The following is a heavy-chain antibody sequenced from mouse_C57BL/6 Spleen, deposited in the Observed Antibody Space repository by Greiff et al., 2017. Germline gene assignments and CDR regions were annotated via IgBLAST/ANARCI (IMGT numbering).Heavy chain of an antibody. D-gene: IGHD1-1*01. V-gene: IGHV1-59*01. CDR1: GYTFTSYW. CDR2: IDPSDSYT. Sequence: VQLQQPGAELVRPGTSVKLSCKASGYTFTSYWMHWVKQRPGQGLEWIGVIDPSDSYTNYNQKFKGKATLTVDTSSSTAYMQLSSLTSEDSAVYYCARRDYGSSYYLDYWGQGTTLTVSS. J-gene: IGHJ2*01. CDR3: ARRDYGSSYYLDY.